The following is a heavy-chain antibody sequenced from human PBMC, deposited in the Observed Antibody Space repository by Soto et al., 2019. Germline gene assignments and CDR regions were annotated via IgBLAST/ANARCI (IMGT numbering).Heavy chain of an antibody. V-gene: IGHV2-5*02. CDR1: GFSLNTGGVG. CDR2: LYWADDK. Sequence: QITLMESGPTLVNPTQTLTLTCTFSGFSLNTGGVGVGCIRQPPGKALEWLELLYWADDKRYSPSLRRRLTITKYTSQNQVVLTMTNMDPVDTATYYCTHSRCGGDCLQSYSSHYYYGMDVWGQGTTVTVSS. D-gene: IGHD2-21*02. CDR3: THSRCGGDCLQSYSSHYYYGMDV. J-gene: IGHJ6*02.